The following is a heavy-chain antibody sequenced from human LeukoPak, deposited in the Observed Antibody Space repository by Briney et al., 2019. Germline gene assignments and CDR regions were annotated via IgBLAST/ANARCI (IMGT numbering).Heavy chain of an antibody. CDR3: ARDGISAGLDY. V-gene: IGHV4-30-4*08. J-gene: IGHJ4*02. CDR2: IYYSGST. CDR1: GGSISSGDYY. D-gene: IGHD6-13*01. Sequence: PSETLSLTCIVSGGSISSGDYYWSWIRQPPGKGLEWIGYIYYSGSTYYNPSLKSRVTISVDTSKNQFSLKLSSVTAADTAVYYCARDGISAGLDYWGQGTLVTVS.